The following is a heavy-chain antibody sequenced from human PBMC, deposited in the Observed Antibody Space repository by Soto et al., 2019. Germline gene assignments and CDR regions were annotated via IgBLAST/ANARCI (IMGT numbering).Heavy chain of an antibody. CDR1: GFTFPDYT. CDR3: AKGLEYYKNSGYPQY. J-gene: IGHJ4*02. Sequence: EVQLVESGGGLVQPGRSLRLSCAASGFTFPDYTMHWVRQAPGKGLEWVLGISWNSGSIDYADSEKGRFIISRDDAKNCVYLDMNSVRAEDTAVDFCAKGLEYYKNSGYPQYWGQGTMVTVST. V-gene: IGHV3-9*01. D-gene: IGHD3-22*01. CDR2: ISWNSGSI.